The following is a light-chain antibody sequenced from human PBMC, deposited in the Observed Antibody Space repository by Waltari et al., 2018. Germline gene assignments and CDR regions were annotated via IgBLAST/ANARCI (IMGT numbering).Light chain of an antibody. CDR3: QQCYSTPWT. Sequence: DIVMTQSPDSLAVSLGERATINCKSSQSVLYSSNNKNYLAWYQQKPGKPPKLLIYWASTRASGVPDRFSGSGSGTDFTLTISSLQAEDVAVYYCQQCYSTPWTFGQGTKVEIK. V-gene: IGKV4-1*01. J-gene: IGKJ1*01. CDR2: WAS. CDR1: QSVLYSSNNKNY.